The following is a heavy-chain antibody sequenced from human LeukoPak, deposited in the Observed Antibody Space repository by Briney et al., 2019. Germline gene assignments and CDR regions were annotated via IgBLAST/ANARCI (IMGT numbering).Heavy chain of an antibody. D-gene: IGHD3-22*01. CDR2: MNPNSGNT. CDR1: GYTFTSYD. V-gene: IGHV1-8*03. CDR3: ARNRVDYYDSSGYYGGFDY. Sequence: ASVKVSCKASGYTFTSYDINWVRQATGQGLEWMGWMNPNSGNTDYAQKFQGRVTITRNTSISTAYMELSSLRSEDTAVYYCARNRVDYYDSSGYYGGFDYWGQGTLVTVSS. J-gene: IGHJ4*02.